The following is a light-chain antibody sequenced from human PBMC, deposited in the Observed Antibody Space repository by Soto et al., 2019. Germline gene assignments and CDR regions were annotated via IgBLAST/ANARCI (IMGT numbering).Light chain of an antibody. CDR1: QSISSW. J-gene: IGKJ1*01. CDR2: DVS. CDR3: QLIGT. Sequence: DIQMTQTPSTLFASLGDRVPITCRASQSISSWLAWYQQKPGKAPKVLIYDVSSLESGVPSRFSGSGSGTEFTLTISSLQPDDFATYYCQLIGTFGQGTKVDIK. V-gene: IGKV1-5*01.